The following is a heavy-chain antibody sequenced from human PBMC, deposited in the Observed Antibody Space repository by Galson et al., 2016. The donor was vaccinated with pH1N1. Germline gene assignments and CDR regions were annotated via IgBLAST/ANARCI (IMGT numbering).Heavy chain of an antibody. CDR3: AREDWSYADTYYYGMDV. V-gene: IGHV3-23*01. CDR2: IIGSGGGT. J-gene: IGHJ6*02. Sequence: SLRLSCAASDFTFKDFGMNWVRQAPGKGLEWVSRIIGSGGGTYYADSVKGRFTISRDNSKNTLYLQMNSLRPEDTALYYCAREDWSYADTYYYGMDVWGQGTTVTVSS. CDR1: DFTFKDFG. D-gene: IGHD3-16*01.